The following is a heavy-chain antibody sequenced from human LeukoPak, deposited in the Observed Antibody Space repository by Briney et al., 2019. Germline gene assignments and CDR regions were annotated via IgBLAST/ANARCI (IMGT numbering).Heavy chain of an antibody. J-gene: IGHJ4*02. Sequence: GGSLRLSCAASGFTFSSYAMSWVRQAPGKGLEWVSGISGSGGSTNYADSVKGRFTIFRDNSKNTLNLQMNSLRAEDTAVYYCAKGARVYDYWGQGTLVTVSS. D-gene: IGHD6-13*01. CDR1: GFTFSSYA. CDR3: AKGARVYDY. V-gene: IGHV3-23*01. CDR2: ISGSGGST.